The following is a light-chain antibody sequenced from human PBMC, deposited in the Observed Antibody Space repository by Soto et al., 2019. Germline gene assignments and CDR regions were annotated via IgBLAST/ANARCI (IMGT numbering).Light chain of an antibody. Sequence: EIVLTQSPGTLSVSPGERGILSCRASQSVSNNYLAWYQQKPGQAPRLLIYGAYTRVTGIPDRFSGSGSGTDFTLTISRLEPEDFAVYYCQQYGSSPLTFGPGTKVDIK. CDR2: GAY. V-gene: IGKV3-20*01. CDR1: QSVSNNY. J-gene: IGKJ3*01. CDR3: QQYGSSPLT.